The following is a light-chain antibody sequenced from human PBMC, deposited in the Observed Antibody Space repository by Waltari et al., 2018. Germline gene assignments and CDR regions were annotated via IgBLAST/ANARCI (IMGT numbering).Light chain of an antibody. CDR1: PSVSPN. CDR2: GAS. J-gene: IGKJ4*01. V-gene: IGKV3-15*01. CDR3: QQYKNWPLT. Sequence: EIVLTQSPATLSVSPGETATLSCRASPSVSPNLAWYQQKPGQTPRLLISGASTRATGIPARFSGSWSGTEFTLTISSLQSEDFAVYYCQQYKNWPLTFGGGTKVEIK.